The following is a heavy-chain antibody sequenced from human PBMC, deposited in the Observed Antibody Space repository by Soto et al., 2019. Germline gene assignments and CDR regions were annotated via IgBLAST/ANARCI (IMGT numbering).Heavy chain of an antibody. CDR3: ARGSGISGISDAFDI. Sequence: GESLKIPCNGSGYSFPGYWIGWVRQMPGKGLEWVGVIYPGDSDIRYSPSFQGQVTISADKSICTAYLQWSSLKASDTAMYYCARGSGISGISDAFDIWGQGTMVTLSS. CDR2: IYPGDSDI. V-gene: IGHV5-51*01. CDR1: GYSFPGYW. D-gene: IGHD1-20*01. J-gene: IGHJ3*02.